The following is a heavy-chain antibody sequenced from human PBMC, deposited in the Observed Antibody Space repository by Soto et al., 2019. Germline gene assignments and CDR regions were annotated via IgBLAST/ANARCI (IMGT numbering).Heavy chain of an antibody. J-gene: IGHJ4*02. V-gene: IGHV3-23*01. D-gene: IGHD6-6*01. Sequence: HPGGSLRLSCAASGFTFSSYAMSWVRQAPGKGLEWVSAISGSGGSTYYADSVKGRFTISRDNSKNTLYLQMNSLGAEDTAVYYCAKGDPSIAARPTDYWGQGTLVTVSS. CDR1: GFTFSSYA. CDR3: AKGDPSIAARPTDY. CDR2: ISGSGGST.